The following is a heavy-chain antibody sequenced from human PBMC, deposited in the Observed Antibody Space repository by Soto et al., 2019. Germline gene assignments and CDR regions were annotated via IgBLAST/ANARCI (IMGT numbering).Heavy chain of an antibody. J-gene: IGHJ5*02. D-gene: IGHD4-4*01. CDR3: ARSPPRVEKNNYAGGWFDP. Sequence: QVQLVQSGAEVKKPGASVKVSCKASGYTFTSYDINWVRQATGQGLEWMGWMNPNSGNTGYPQKFQGRVTMTRNTSISTAYMELISLRFEDTAGYYCARSPPRVEKNNYAGGWFDPWGQGTLVTVSS. CDR2: MNPNSGNT. CDR1: GYTFTSYD. V-gene: IGHV1-8*01.